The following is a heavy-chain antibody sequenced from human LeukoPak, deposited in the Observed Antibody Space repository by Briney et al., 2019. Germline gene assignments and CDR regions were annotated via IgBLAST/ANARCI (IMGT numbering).Heavy chain of an antibody. CDR3: AKANSYDILTGYYASHAYYFDY. D-gene: IGHD3-9*01. CDR1: GFTFDDYA. J-gene: IGHJ4*02. CDR2: ISWNSGSI. Sequence: PGGSLRLSCAASGFTFDDYAMHWVRQAPGKGLEWVSGISWNSGSIGYADSVKGRFTISRDNAKNSLYLQMNSLRAEDMALYYCAKANSYDILTGYYASHAYYFDYWGQGTLVTVSS. V-gene: IGHV3-9*03.